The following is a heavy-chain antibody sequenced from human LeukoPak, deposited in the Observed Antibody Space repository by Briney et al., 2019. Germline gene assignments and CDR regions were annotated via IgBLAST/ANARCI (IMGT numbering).Heavy chain of an antibody. CDR2: ISSSSSYI. J-gene: IGHJ4*02. V-gene: IGHV3-21*01. D-gene: IGHD3-9*01. CDR3: ARGRKGGNYDILTGYYPMANYFDY. CDR1: GFTFSSYS. Sequence: PGGSLRLSCAASGFTFSSYSMTWVRQAPGKGLEWVSSISSSSSYIYYADSVKGRFTISRDNAKNSLYLQMNSLRAEDTAVYYCARGRKGGNYDILTGYYPMANYFDYWGQGTLVTVSS.